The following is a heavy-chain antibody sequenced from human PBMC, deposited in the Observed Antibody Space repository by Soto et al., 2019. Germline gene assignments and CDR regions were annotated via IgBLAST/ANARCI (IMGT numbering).Heavy chain of an antibody. V-gene: IGHV4-31*03. CDR2: IYYTGST. D-gene: IGHD2-2*01. CDR1: GGSIRSGGYY. J-gene: IGHJ5*02. CDR3: ARASLGYCSSTSCRSNWFDP. Sequence: QVQLQESGPGLVKPSQTLSLTCTVSGGSIRSGGYYWTWIRQHPGKGLEWIGYIYYTGSTYYNPSLRIRVTISVDTSTNQFSLKLSSVTAADTAVYYCARASLGYCSSTSCRSNWFDPWGQGTLVTVSS.